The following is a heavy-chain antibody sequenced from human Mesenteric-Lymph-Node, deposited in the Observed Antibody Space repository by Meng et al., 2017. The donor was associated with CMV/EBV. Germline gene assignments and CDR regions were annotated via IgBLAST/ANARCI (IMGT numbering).Heavy chain of an antibody. D-gene: IGHD6-13*01. CDR3: ARYGQGYRNSWYAFDY. V-gene: IGHV4-61*01. CDR1: GGSVSSDRFY. J-gene: IGHJ4*02. CDR2: IYYSGNT. Sequence: SETLSLTCTVSGGSVSSDRFYWGWIRQPPGRGLEWIGYIYYSGNTNYNPSLKSRVTISLDTSKNQFSLRLSSVTAADTAVYYCARYGQGYRNSWYAFDYWGQGTLVTVSS.